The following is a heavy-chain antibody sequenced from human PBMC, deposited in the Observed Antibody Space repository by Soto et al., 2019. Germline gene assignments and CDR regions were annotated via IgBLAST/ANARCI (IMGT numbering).Heavy chain of an antibody. CDR2: IVVVNGNT. Sequence: ELVQSGPEAREPGTSVKVSCRASGFSFGDSAVQWVRQGRGQRLEWIGWIVVVNGNTNYAPRFEGRVTLTRDASTSTRHMELPSLSADDTAVYFCAVTDLPFRPLTEPTENGMDVWGQGTTVTVS. CDR3: AVTDLPFRPLTEPTENGMDV. J-gene: IGHJ6*02. V-gene: IGHV1-58*01. D-gene: IGHD2-8*01. CDR1: GFSFGDSA.